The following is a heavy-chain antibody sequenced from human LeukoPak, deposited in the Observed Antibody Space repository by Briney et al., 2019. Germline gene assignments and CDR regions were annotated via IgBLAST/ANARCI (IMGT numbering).Heavy chain of an antibody. D-gene: IGHD2-8*01. CDR3: ARDLIHANYFDH. Sequence: PSENLSLTCTVSGGSISSYYWSWLRQPAGKGLEWIGRIYTSGSTNYNPSLKSRATTSVDTSKNQFSLKVHSVDAADTAVYYRARDLIHANYFDHWPEGTVVTVFS. V-gene: IGHV4-4*07. CDR2: IYTSGST. J-gene: IGHJ4*02. CDR1: GGSISSYY.